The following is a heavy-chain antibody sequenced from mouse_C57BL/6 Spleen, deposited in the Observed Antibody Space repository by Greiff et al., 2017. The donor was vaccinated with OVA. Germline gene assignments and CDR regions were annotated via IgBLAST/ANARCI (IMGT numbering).Heavy chain of an antibody. CDR3: ARERDYDYDRVFAY. CDR1: GYSITSGYY. J-gene: IGHJ3*01. D-gene: IGHD2-4*01. V-gene: IGHV3-6*01. CDR2: ISYDGSN. Sequence: DVQLQESGPGLVKPSQSLSLTCSVTGYSITSGYYWNWIRQFPGNKLEWMGYISYDGSNNYNPSLKNRISITRDTSKNQFFLKLKSGTTEDTATYYCARERDYDYDRVFAYWGQGTLVTVSA.